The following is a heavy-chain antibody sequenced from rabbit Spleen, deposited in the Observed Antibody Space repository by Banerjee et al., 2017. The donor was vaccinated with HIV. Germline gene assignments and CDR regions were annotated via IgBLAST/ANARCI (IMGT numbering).Heavy chain of an antibody. V-gene: IGHV1S45*01. Sequence: QEQLVESGGGLVQPGASLTLTCTASGFSFSSGYWICWVRQAPGKGLEWIACIYAGSSGTTYYASWAKGRFTISKTSSTTVTLQMTSLTAADTATYFCARKTTTGIDYYDLWGQGTLVTVS. J-gene: IGHJ4*01. D-gene: IGHD7-1*01. CDR3: ARKTTTGIDYYDL. CDR2: IYAGSSGTT. CDR1: GFSFSSGYW.